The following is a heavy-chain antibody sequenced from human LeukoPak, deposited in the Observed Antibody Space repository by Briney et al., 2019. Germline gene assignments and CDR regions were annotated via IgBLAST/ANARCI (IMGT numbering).Heavy chain of an antibody. D-gene: IGHD1-1*01. J-gene: IGHJ3*02. CDR1: GGSISGGTYY. CDR2: IYTSGST. CDR3: ARGDGTTGGDAFDI. V-gene: IGHV4-61*02. Sequence: SQTLSLTCTVSGGSISGGTYYWSWIRQPAGKGLEWIGRIYTSGSTNYNPSLKSRVTISVDTSKNQFSLKLSSVTAADTAVYYCARGDGTTGGDAFDIWGQGTMVTVSS.